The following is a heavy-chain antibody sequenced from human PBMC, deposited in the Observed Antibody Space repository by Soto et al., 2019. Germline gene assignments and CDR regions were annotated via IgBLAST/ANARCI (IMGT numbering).Heavy chain of an antibody. Sequence: SETLSLTGTVSGGSISSYYCSWIRQPPWKGLEWIGYIYYSGSTNYNPSLKSRVTISVDTSKNQFSLKLSSVTAAATAVYYCAGKWGRYDSSGYYRNWFDPWGQGTLVTVSS. J-gene: IGHJ5*02. CDR2: IYYSGST. V-gene: IGHV4-59*01. D-gene: IGHD3-22*01. CDR3: AGKWGRYDSSGYYRNWFDP. CDR1: GGSISSYY.